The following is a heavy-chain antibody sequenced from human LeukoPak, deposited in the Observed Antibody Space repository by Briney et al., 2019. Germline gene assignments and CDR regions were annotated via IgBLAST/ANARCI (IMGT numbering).Heavy chain of an antibody. CDR3: AKDYIANSYDFWSHPPFDY. CDR2: IRYDGSNK. Sequence: GGSLRLSCAASGFTFSSYGMHWVRQAPGKGLEWVAFIRYDGSNKYYADSVKGRFTISRDNSKNTLYLQMNSLRAEDTAVYYCAKDYIANSYDFWSHPPFDYWGQGTLVTVSS. J-gene: IGHJ4*02. V-gene: IGHV3-30*02. D-gene: IGHD3-3*01. CDR1: GFTFSSYG.